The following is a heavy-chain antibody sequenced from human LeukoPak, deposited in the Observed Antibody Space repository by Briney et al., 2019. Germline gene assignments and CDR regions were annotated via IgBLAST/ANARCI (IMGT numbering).Heavy chain of an antibody. J-gene: IGHJ4*02. CDR1: GFTFSSYG. Sequence: GGSLRLSCAASGFTFSSYGMHWVRQAPGKGLEWVAVIWYDGSNKYYADSVKGRFTISRDNAKNSLYLQMNSLRDEDTAVYYCARGKDILTGSPGYWGQGTLVTVSS. D-gene: IGHD3-9*01. CDR3: ARGKDILTGSPGY. CDR2: IWYDGSNK. V-gene: IGHV3-33*01.